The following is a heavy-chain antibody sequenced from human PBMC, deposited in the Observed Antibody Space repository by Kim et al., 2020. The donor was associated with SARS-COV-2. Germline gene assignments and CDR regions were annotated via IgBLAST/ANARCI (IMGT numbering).Heavy chain of an antibody. CDR3: ARDTGIAARPGHDYGMDV. V-gene: IGHV1-69*04. Sequence: SVKVSCKASGGTFSSYAISWVRQAPGQGLEWMGRIIPILGIANYAQKFQGRVTITADKSTSTAYMELSSLRSEDTAVYYCARDTGIAARPGHDYGMDVWGQVTTVTVSS. D-gene: IGHD6-6*01. CDR2: IIPILGIA. CDR1: GGTFSSYA. J-gene: IGHJ6*02.